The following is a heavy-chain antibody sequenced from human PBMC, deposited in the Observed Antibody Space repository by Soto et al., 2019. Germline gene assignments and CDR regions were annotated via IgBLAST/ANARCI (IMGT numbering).Heavy chain of an antibody. D-gene: IGHD4-17*01. CDR2: INPSGGST. V-gene: IGHV1-46*01. Sequence: ASVKVSCKASGYTFTSYYMHWERQAPGQGLEWMGIINPSGGSTSYAQKFQGRVTMTRDTSTSTVYMELSSLRAEDTAVYYCASAKIGDYFQVYWGQGTLVTVSS. CDR3: ASAKIGDYFQVY. CDR1: GYTFTSYY. J-gene: IGHJ4*02.